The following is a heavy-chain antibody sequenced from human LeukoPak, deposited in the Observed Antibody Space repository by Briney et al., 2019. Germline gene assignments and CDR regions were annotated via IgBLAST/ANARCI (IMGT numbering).Heavy chain of an antibody. Sequence: GGSLRLSYAASGFTVISNYMSWVRQAPGKGLEWVSLIYSDGSTYYADSVKGRFTISRDTSKNTLYLQMNNLRAEDTAVYYCARDLTSYDYVWDYWGQGTLVTVSS. D-gene: IGHD3-16*01. V-gene: IGHV3-66*01. J-gene: IGHJ4*02. CDR3: ARDLTSYDYVWDY. CDR2: IYSDGST. CDR1: GFTVISNY.